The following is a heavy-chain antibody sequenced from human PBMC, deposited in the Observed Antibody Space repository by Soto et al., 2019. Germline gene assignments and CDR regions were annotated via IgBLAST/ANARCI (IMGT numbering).Heavy chain of an antibody. CDR1: GYTFTSYY. CDR2: INPSGGST. V-gene: IGHV1-46*01. D-gene: IGHD3-22*01. Sequence: ASVKVSCKASGYTFTSYYMHWVQQAPGQGLEWMGIINPSGGSTSYAQKFQGRVTMTRDTSTSTVYMELSSLRSEDTAVYYCARGSNYYDSSGYYRPFDYWGQGXLVTVYS. CDR3: ARGSNYYDSSGYYRPFDY. J-gene: IGHJ4*02.